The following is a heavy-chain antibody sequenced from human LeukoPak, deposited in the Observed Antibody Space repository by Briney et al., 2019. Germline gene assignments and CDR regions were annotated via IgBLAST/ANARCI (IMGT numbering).Heavy chain of an antibody. CDR2: ISSRSSTI. J-gene: IGHJ4*02. D-gene: IGHD1-26*01. CDR1: GFTFSSYT. V-gene: IGHV3-48*01. Sequence: GGSLRLSCAASGFTFSSYTMNWVRQAPGEGLEWVSYISSRSSTIYYADSVKGRFTISRDNAKNSLYLQMNSLRAEDTAVYYCARDSSGSLNFDYWGQGTLVTVSS. CDR3: ARDSSGSLNFDY.